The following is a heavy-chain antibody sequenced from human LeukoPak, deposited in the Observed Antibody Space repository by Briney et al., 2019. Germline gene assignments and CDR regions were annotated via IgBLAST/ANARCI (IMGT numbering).Heavy chain of an antibody. CDR2: IYYSGST. D-gene: IGHD3-22*01. CDR3: AGAYFDTSAYYPHFEF. CDR1: GGSFSNYY. Sequence: SETLSLTCTVSGGSFSNYYWTWIRQPPGKGLEWIGYIYYSGSTNYNPSLKSRLTISIDTSKNQFFLKLSSVTAADTAVYYCAGAYFDTSAYYPHFEFWGPGTLVTVSS. J-gene: IGHJ4*02. V-gene: IGHV4-59*08.